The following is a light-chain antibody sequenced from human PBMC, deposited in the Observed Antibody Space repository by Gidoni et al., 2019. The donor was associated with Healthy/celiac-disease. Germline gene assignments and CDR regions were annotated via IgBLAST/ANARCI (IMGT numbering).Light chain of an antibody. CDR1: QSVSSN. Sequence: EIVMTQSPATLSVSPGERATLSCRASQSVSSNLAWYQQKPGQAPRLLLYGASTRATGIPARFSGRGSGTEFTLTISSLPSEDFAVYYCQPYNNWPPTFGGGTKVEIK. CDR2: GAS. V-gene: IGKV3-15*01. CDR3: QPYNNWPPT. J-gene: IGKJ4*01.